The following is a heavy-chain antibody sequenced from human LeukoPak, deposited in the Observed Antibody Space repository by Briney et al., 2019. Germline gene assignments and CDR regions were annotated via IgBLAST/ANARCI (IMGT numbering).Heavy chain of an antibody. CDR1: GLTFSSYW. D-gene: IGHD3-3*01. Sequence: GGSLTLPCAPSGLTFSSYWMHWVGQAPGKGLVWVSGVNTDGSSTNYADSVKGRFTISRDNAKNTLYLQMNSVRVEDMAVYDCDFGNAEQWGRGNLVTVSS. CDR2: VNTDGSST. CDR3: DFGNAEQ. V-gene: IGHV3-74*01. J-gene: IGHJ1*01.